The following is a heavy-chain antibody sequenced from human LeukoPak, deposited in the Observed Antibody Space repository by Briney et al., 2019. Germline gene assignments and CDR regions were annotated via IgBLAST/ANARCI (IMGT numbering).Heavy chain of an antibody. CDR3: TRESGSYHGNDY. Sequence: ASVKVSCKASGYTFTGYYMHWVRQAPGQGLEWMGRINPNNGGTNYAQKFQGRVTMTGDTSVSTAYMELSSLRSDDTAVYYCTRESGSYHGNDYWGQGTLVTVSS. CDR2: INPNNGGT. D-gene: IGHD1-26*01. J-gene: IGHJ4*02. V-gene: IGHV1-2*06. CDR1: GYTFTGYY.